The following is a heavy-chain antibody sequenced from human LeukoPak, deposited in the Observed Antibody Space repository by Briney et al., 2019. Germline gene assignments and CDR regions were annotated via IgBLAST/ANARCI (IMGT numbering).Heavy chain of an antibody. CDR3: ARRIAAAGSFDY. CDR1: GFTVSSNY. CDR2: IYSGGST. D-gene: IGHD6-13*01. Sequence: GGSLRLSCAASGFTVSSNYMSWVRQAPGKGLEWVSVIYSGGSTYYADSVKGRFTISRDNAKNSLYLQMNSLRAEDTAVYYCARRIAAAGSFDYWGQGTLVTVSS. J-gene: IGHJ4*02. V-gene: IGHV3-53*01.